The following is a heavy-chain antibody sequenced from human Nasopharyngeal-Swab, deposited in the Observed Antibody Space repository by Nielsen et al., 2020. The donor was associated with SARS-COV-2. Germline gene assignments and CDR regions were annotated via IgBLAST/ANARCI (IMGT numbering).Heavy chain of an antibody. D-gene: IGHD5-18*01. Sequence: SLKISCAASGFTFDDYAMHWVRQAPGKGLEWVSGISWNSGSIGYADSVKGRFTISRDNAKNSQYLQMNSLRAEDTALYYCAKGGYSYGSDAFDIWGQGTMVTVSS. J-gene: IGHJ3*02. CDR3: AKGGYSYGSDAFDI. CDR1: GFTFDDYA. CDR2: ISWNSGSI. V-gene: IGHV3-9*01.